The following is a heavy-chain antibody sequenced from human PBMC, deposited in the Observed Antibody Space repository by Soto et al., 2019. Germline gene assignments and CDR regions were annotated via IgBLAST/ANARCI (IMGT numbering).Heavy chain of an antibody. Sequence: SVKVSCKASGGTFSSYAISWVRQAPGQGLEWMGGIIPIFGTANYAQKFQGRVTITADESKNQFSLKLSSVTAADTAVYYCARGHDSSVPRTHNWFDPWGQGTLVTVSS. J-gene: IGHJ5*02. CDR2: IIPIFGTA. V-gene: IGHV1-69*13. CDR1: GGTFSSYA. D-gene: IGHD3-22*01. CDR3: ARGHDSSVPRTHNWFDP.